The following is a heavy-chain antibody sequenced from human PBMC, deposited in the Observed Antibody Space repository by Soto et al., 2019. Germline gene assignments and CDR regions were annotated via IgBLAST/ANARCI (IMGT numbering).Heavy chain of an antibody. D-gene: IGHD3-16*02. J-gene: IGHJ6*02. Sequence: GGSLRLSCAASGFTFSDYYMSWIRQAPGKGLEWVSYISSSSSYTNYADSVKGRFTISRDNAKNSLYLQMNSLRAEDTAVYYCARDKGSYDYVWGSYRYPGYYYYGMDVWGQGTTVTVSS. V-gene: IGHV3-11*06. CDR2: ISSSSSYT. CDR1: GFTFSDYY. CDR3: ARDKGSYDYVWGSYRYPGYYYYGMDV.